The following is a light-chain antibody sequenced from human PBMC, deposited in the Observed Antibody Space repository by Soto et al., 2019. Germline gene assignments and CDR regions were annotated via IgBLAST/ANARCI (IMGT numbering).Light chain of an antibody. CDR2: DVS. V-gene: IGLV2-14*01. Sequence: QSVLTQPASVSGSPGQSITISCTGTSSDVCGYNYVSWYQQHPGKAPKLMIYDVSNRPSGVSNRFSGPKSGNTASLTISGLQAEDEADYYCSSYTSSSTLPYVFGTGTKVTVL. CDR1: SSDVCGYNY. CDR3: SSYTSSSTLPYV. J-gene: IGLJ1*01.